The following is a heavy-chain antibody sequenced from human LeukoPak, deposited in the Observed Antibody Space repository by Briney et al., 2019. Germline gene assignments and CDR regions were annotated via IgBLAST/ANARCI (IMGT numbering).Heavy chain of an antibody. Sequence: PSETLSLTCAVSGYSIRSGYYWGWFRQPPGKGLEWIGCIYHSGSTYFNPSLKSRVTISVDTSKNQFSLKLSSVTAADTAVYYCATKVDTAMVQYYFDYWGQGTLVTVSS. CDR1: GYSIRSGYY. CDR2: IYHSGST. J-gene: IGHJ4*02. CDR3: ATKVDTAMVQYYFDY. V-gene: IGHV4-38-2*01. D-gene: IGHD5-18*01.